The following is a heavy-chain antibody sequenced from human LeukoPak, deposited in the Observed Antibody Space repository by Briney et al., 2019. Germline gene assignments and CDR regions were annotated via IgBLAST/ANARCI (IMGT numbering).Heavy chain of an antibody. J-gene: IGHJ6*02. CDR1: GYTFTSYA. V-gene: IGHV1-3*01. D-gene: IGHD6-19*01. CDR3: ARDGKHIAVPGVRYPMDV. CDR2: LNAANGNS. Sequence: GASVKVSCKASGYTFTSYAMHWVRQAPGHRLEWMGRLNAANGNSQYSQKFQDRVTITSDASANTAYMELSSLRSEDTAVYYCARDGKHIAVPGVRYPMDVWGQGTTVTVS.